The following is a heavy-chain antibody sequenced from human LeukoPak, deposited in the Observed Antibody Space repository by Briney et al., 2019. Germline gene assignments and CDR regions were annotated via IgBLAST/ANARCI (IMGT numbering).Heavy chain of an antibody. V-gene: IGHV4-30-4*08. Sequence: SQTLYLTCPGSYGSFSSVDYYWSWIRQPPGKGLEWFGYIYYSGSTYYNPSLKSRFTLSVDTAKNQFSLKLSSVTASDTAVYYCARSHQNWFDPWGQGTLVTVSS. J-gene: IGHJ5*02. CDR2: IYYSGST. CDR3: ARSHQNWFDP. CDR1: YGSFSSVDYY.